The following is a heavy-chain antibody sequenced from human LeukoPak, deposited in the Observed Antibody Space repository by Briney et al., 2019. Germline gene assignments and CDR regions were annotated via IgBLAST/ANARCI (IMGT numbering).Heavy chain of an antibody. Sequence: SETLSLTCAVYGGSFSGYYWSWIRQPPGKGLEWIGEINHSGSTNYNPSLKSRVTISVDTSKNQFSLELSSVTAADTAVYYCARGRRVTMIVVVIAETPHFDYWGQGTLVTVSS. CDR3: ARGRRVTMIVVVIAETPHFDY. V-gene: IGHV4-34*01. D-gene: IGHD3-22*01. CDR1: GGSFSGYY. J-gene: IGHJ4*02. CDR2: INHSGST.